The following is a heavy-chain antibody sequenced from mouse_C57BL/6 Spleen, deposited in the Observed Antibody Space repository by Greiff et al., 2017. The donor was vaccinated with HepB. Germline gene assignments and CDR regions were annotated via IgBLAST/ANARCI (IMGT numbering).Heavy chain of an antibody. J-gene: IGHJ4*01. CDR1: GYTFTSYW. CDR2: INPSNGGT. CDR3: ARQGRLYYAMDY. V-gene: IGHV1-53*01. Sequence: QVQLQQPGPELVKPGASVKLSCKASGYTFTSYWMHWVKQRPGQGLEWIGNINPSNGGTNYNEKFKSKATLTVDKSSSTAYMQLSSLTSEDSAVYYCARQGRLYYAMDYWGQGTSVTVSS. D-gene: IGHD2-14*01.